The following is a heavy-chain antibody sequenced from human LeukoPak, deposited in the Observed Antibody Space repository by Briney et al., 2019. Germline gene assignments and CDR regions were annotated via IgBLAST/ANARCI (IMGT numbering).Heavy chain of an antibody. CDR2: IIPIFGTA. J-gene: IGHJ4*02. V-gene: IGHV1-69*06. Sequence: SVKVSCKASGGTFSSYAISWVRQAPGQGLEWMGGIIPIFGTANYAQKFQGRVTITADKSTSTAYMELSSLRSEDTAVYYCARDERFGFWSGYFDYWGQGTLVTVSS. D-gene: IGHD3-3*01. CDR1: GGTFSSYA. CDR3: ARDERFGFWSGYFDY.